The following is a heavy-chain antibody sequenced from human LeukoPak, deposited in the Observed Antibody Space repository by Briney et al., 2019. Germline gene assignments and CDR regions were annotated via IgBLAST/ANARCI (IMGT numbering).Heavy chain of an antibody. D-gene: IGHD2-2*02. J-gene: IGHJ3*02. CDR2: VNPNTGGT. CDR1: GYMFTGYY. V-gene: IGHV1-2*02. Sequence: ASVTVSCKASGYMFTGYYMHWVRQAPGQGLHWMGWVNPNTGGTNYAQDFQGRVTMTRDTSIGTGYMELSSLRSDDTAVYYCAYRTYTFDIWGQGTMVTVSS. CDR3: AYRTYTFDI.